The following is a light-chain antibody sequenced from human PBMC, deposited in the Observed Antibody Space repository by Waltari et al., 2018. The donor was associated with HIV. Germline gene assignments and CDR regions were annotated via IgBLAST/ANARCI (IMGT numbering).Light chain of an antibody. J-gene: IGKJ2*01. CDR3: QQYSHWPLMYN. Sequence: EIVLTQSPGTLSLSPGERATLSCRASQSIISNYLAWYQQKPGQAPRLLIYGASSRATGIPDRFSGSGSVTDFTLTISRLEPEDFAVYYCQQYSHWPLMYNFGQGTKLEIK. CDR1: QSIISNY. V-gene: IGKV3-20*01. CDR2: GAS.